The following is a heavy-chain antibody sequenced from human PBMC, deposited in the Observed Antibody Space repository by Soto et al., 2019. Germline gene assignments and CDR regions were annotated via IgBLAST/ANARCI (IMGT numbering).Heavy chain of an antibody. CDR3: ARAIFDDRNWFDP. V-gene: IGHV3-74*01. J-gene: IGHJ5*02. D-gene: IGHD3-3*01. Sequence: GSLRLSCAASGFTFSSYWMHWVRQAPGKGLVWVSRINSDGSSTSYADSVKGRFTISRDNAKNTLYLQMNSLRAEDTAVYYCARAIFDDRNWFDPWGQGTLVTVSS. CDR1: GFTFSSYW. CDR2: INSDGSST.